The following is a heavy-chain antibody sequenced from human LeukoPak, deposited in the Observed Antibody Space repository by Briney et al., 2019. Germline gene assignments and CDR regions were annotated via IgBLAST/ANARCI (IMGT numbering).Heavy chain of an antibody. J-gene: IGHJ3*02. CDR2: ISSTGGTI. CDR3: AREGWERDGIHDAFDI. Sequence: GGSLRLSCAASGFTFRNYLMNWVRQAPGKGLEWVSFISSTGGTIYYADSVKGRFTVSRDNAKTSLYLQMNSLRAEDTAVYYCAREGWERDGIHDAFDIWGQGTMVTVSS. D-gene: IGHD1-26*01. CDR1: GFTFRNYL. V-gene: IGHV3-48*03.